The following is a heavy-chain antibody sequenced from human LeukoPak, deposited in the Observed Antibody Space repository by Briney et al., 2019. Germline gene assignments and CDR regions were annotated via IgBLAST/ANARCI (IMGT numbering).Heavy chain of an antibody. D-gene: IGHD3-16*01. V-gene: IGHV3-21*01. CDR1: GGSISSSS. CDR2: ISSSSSYI. J-gene: IGHJ6*03. CDR3: ARDGVAYYYYYYMDV. Sequence: ETLSLTCTVSGGSISSSSYYWGWIRQAPGKGLEWVSSISSSSSYIYYADSVKGRFTISRDNAKNSLYLQMNSLRAEDTAVYYCARDGVAYYYYYYMDVWGKGTTVTVSS.